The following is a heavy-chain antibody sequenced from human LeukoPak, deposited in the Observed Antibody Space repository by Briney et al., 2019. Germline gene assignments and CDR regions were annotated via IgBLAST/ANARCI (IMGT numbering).Heavy chain of an antibody. D-gene: IGHD3-10*01. Sequence: PGGSLSLSCAASGFTFSSYAISGVRQAPGKGLEGVSAISVSGGSTYYADSVKGRFPISRDNSKNTLYVQMNSLRADDTAVYYCAKDPGWFGEDKNWYFDLWGRGPLVTVSS. CDR2: ISVSGGST. CDR3: AKDPGWFGEDKNWYFDL. CDR1: GFTFSSYA. V-gene: IGHV3-23*01. J-gene: IGHJ2*01.